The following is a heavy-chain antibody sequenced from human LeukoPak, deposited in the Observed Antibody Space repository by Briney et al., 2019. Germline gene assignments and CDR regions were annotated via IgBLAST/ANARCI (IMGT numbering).Heavy chain of an antibody. V-gene: IGHV4-59*01. D-gene: IGHD6-13*01. J-gene: IGHJ3*02. CDR1: GDSISSYY. CDR3: ARGGIAAAGIPLRI. CDR2: MYYSGST. Sequence: SETLSLTCTVSGDSISSYYWSWIRQPPGKRLEWIGYMYYSGSTYYNPSLKSRVSISVDTSKNQFSLKLTSVTAADTAVYYCARGGIAAAGIPLRIWGQGTMVTVSS.